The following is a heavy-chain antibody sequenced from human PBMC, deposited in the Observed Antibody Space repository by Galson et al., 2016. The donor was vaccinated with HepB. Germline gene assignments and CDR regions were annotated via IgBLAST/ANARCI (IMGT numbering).Heavy chain of an antibody. CDR1: GDSITSDNYY. CDR2: IFYGGNA. J-gene: IGHJ6*04. D-gene: IGHD5-24*01. Sequence: SETLSLTCSVSGDSITSDNYYWAWIRRPPGKGLEWIANIFYGGNAYYNPSLRSRVTISVDTSKNQVSLKLRSVTAADAAVYFCASQPSTGHGYHNYGVDVWGKGTTVVVSS. CDR3: ASQPSTGHGYHNYGVDV. V-gene: IGHV4-39*01.